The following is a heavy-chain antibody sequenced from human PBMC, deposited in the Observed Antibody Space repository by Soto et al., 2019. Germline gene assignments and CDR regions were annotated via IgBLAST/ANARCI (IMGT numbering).Heavy chain of an antibody. CDR2: INHSGST. J-gene: IGHJ5*02. CDR3: ARAGGYSYGRYNWFDP. Sequence: SETLSLTCAVYGGSFSGYYWSWIRQXPGKGLEWIGEINHSGSTNYNPSLKSRVTISVDTSKNQFSLKLSSVTAADTAVYYCARAGGYSYGRYNWFDPWGQGTLVTSPQ. D-gene: IGHD5-18*01. CDR1: GGSFSGYY. V-gene: IGHV4-34*01.